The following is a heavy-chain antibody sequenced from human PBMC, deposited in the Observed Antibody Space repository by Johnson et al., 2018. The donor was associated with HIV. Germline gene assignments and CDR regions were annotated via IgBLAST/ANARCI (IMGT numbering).Heavy chain of an antibody. J-gene: IGHJ3*02. Sequence: VQLVESGGGLVQPGGSLRLSCAASGLTFSNYAMSWVRQGPGQGLEWVSAIGASGGRTFYAGSVKGRFTISRDNSKNTLYLQMNSLRAEDTAVYYCAKPRYYDNAFEMWGQGTMVTVSS. V-gene: IGHV3-23*04. D-gene: IGHD3-16*01. CDR2: IGASGGRT. CDR1: GLTFSNYA. CDR3: AKPRYYDNAFEM.